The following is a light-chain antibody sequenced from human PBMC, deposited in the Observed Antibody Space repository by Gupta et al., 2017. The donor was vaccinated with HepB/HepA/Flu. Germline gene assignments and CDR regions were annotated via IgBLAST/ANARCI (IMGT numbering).Light chain of an antibody. Sequence: IVMTQSPGTLSVSPGERATLSCRASQSVSSDLAWYQQKPGQTPRLLIYGASTRATGIPARSSGSGPGTEFTLTISILQSEDFAIYYCQQDNTWPLTFGGGTKLEIK. J-gene: IGKJ4*01. CDR3: QQDNTWPLT. CDR2: GAS. CDR1: QSVSSD. V-gene: IGKV3-15*01.